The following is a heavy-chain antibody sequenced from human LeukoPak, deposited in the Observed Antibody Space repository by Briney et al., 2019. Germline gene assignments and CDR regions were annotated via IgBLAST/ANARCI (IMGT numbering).Heavy chain of an antibody. Sequence: SETLSLTCAVSGGSISSSNWWSWVRQPPGKGLEWIGEIYHSGSTNYNPSLKSRVTISVDTSKNQFSLKLSSVTAADTAVYYCARDLGDTYYYGSGSYYFDYWGQGTLVTVSS. CDR1: GGSISSSNW. J-gene: IGHJ4*02. D-gene: IGHD3-10*01. CDR3: ARDLGDTYYYGSGSYYFDY. CDR2: IYHSGST. V-gene: IGHV4-4*02.